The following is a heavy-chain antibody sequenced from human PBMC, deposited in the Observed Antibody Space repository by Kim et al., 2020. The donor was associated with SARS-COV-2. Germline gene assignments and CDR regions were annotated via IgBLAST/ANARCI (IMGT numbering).Heavy chain of an antibody. Sequence: SVKVSCKASGGTFSSYAISWVRQAPGQGLEWMGGIIPIFGTANYAQKFQGRVTITADESTSTAYMELSSLRSEDTAVYYCARVAPTGYCSSTSCYGYYGMDVWGQGTTVTVSS. V-gene: IGHV1-69*13. CDR2: IIPIFGTA. CDR1: GGTFSSYA. J-gene: IGHJ6*02. CDR3: ARVAPTGYCSSTSCYGYYGMDV. D-gene: IGHD2-2*01.